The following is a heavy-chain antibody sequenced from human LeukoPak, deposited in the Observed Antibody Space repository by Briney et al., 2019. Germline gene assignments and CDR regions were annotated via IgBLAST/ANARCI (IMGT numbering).Heavy chain of an antibody. CDR3: ARGGHDYYYYMDV. D-gene: IGHD3-10*01. J-gene: IGHJ6*03. V-gene: IGHV3-23*01. CDR1: GFTFNNYA. CDR2: ISGSGGST. Sequence: EPGGSLRLSCAASGFTFNNYAMNWVRQAPGKGLEWVSAISGSGGSTYYADSVEGRFTISRDNSKNTLYLQMNSLRAEDTAVYYCARGGHDYYYYMDVWGKGTTVTVSS.